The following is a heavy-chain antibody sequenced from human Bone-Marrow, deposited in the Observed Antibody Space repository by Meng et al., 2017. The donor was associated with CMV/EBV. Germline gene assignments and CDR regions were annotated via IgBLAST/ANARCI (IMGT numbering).Heavy chain of an antibody. D-gene: IGHD6-13*01. CDR1: GFTFSSYG. CDR2: TRHGESTA. CDR3: AKDHGTSWATFYY. Sequence: GESLKISCAASGFTFSSYGMHWVRQAPGKGLEWVTFTRHGESTAFYADSVKGRFTISRDNSKNTLYLQMNSLRGEDTAVYYCAKDHGTSWATFYYWGHGTLVTVSS. V-gene: IGHV3-30*02. J-gene: IGHJ4*01.